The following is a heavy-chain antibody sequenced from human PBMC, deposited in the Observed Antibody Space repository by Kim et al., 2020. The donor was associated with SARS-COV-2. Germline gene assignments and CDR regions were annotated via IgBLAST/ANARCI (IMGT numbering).Heavy chain of an antibody. J-gene: IGHJ3*01. Sequence: SETLSLTCTVSGGSVSSSSCYWVWIRQPPGMGLEWIGSMYSSGSSYYNPSLKIPITISEATSKYPFTLNPTSVTAAATALYYCASGELAPPGCLGEWGQG. CDR1: GGSVSSSSCY. D-gene: IGHD3-16*01. CDR3: ASGELAPPGCLGE. V-gene: IGHV4-39*02. CDR2: MYSSGSS.